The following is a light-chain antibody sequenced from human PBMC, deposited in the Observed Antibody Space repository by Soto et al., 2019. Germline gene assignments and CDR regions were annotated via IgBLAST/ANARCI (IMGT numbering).Light chain of an antibody. Sequence: EIVLTQSPGTLSLSAGERATLSCRASQTVGTNYLTWYQQKPGQAPRLLIYGASSRATGIPDRFSGSGSGTDFTLTISRLEPEDFAVYYCQQYVTSPRTFGQGTKVEIK. CDR2: GAS. CDR3: QQYVTSPRT. V-gene: IGKV3-20*01. CDR1: QTVGTNY. J-gene: IGKJ1*01.